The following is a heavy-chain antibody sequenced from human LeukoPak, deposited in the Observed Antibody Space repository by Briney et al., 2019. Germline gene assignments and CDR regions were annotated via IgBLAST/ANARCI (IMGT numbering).Heavy chain of an antibody. CDR1: GGSISSSSYY. J-gene: IGHJ5*02. CDR3: ARGRVRRRYCSSTSCYTGWFDP. Sequence: SETLSLTCTVSGGSISSSSYYWGWIRQPPGKGLEWIGEINRSGSTNYNPSLKSRVTISVDTSKNQFSLKLSSVTAADTAVYYCARGRVRRRYCSSTSCYTGWFDPWGQGTLVTVSS. D-gene: IGHD2-2*02. CDR2: INRSGST. V-gene: IGHV4-39*07.